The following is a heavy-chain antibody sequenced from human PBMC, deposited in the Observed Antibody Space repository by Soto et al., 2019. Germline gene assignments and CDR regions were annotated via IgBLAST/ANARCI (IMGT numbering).Heavy chain of an antibody. D-gene: IGHD3-10*01. CDR1: GGSFSCYS. J-gene: IGHJ6*02. Sequence: SETRSLTCAVYGGSFSCYSWSWSRQPPGKAPEWIGYVYHNGNAYPKPSLKSRVTISLDGAKNQFSLKMTSVTAADTGLYYCAARPYYYYGLDVWGQGTTVTVPS. CDR3: AARPYYYYGLDV. CDR2: VYHNGNA. V-gene: IGHV4-34*03.